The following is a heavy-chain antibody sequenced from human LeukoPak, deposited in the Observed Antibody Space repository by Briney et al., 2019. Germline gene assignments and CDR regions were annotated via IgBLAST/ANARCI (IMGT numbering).Heavy chain of an antibody. V-gene: IGHV1-18*01. Sequence: VASVKVSCKASGYTFTSYGISWLRQAPGQGLEWMGWISAYNGNTNYAQKLQGRVTMTTDTSTSTAYLQLRSLRSDDTAVYYCARDHDYGDYWGQGTLVTVSS. CDR2: ISAYNGNT. CDR3: ARDHDYGDY. J-gene: IGHJ4*02. CDR1: GYTFTSYG.